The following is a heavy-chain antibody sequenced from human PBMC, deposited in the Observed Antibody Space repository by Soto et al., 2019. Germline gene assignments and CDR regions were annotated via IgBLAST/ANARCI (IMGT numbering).Heavy chain of an antibody. CDR1: DGPISIYY. CDR2: IYYSGST. CDR3: AREPDRKSGYSYGRDY. V-gene: IGHV4-59*01. D-gene: IGHD5-18*01. J-gene: IGHJ4*02. Sequence: SETLALSLTLSDGPISIYYWSRFRQPPGKGLEWIGYIYYSGSTNYNPSLKSRVTISVDTSKNQFSLKLSSVTAADTAVYYCAREPDRKSGYSYGRDYWGQGTLITVS.